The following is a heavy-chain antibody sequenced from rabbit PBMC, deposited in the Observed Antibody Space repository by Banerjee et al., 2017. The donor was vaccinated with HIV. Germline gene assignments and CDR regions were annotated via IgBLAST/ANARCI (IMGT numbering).Heavy chain of an antibody. V-gene: IGHV1S45*01. CDR1: GFDFSSSYV. Sequence: QEQLKETGGGLVQPGGSLTLSCKASGFDFSSSYVMCWVRQAPGKGLEWIGIIYAGKGSTDYASWAKGRFTISKASSTTVTLQMTSLTDADTATYFCARRDAGYGYGALDPWGPGTLVTVS. J-gene: IGHJ2*01. D-gene: IGHD6-1*01. CDR3: ARRDAGYGYGALDP. CDR2: IYAGKGST.